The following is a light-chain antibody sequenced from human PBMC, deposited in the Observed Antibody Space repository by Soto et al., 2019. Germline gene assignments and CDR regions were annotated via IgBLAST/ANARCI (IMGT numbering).Light chain of an antibody. CDR2: GAS. J-gene: IGKJ1*01. V-gene: IGKV3-15*01. CDR1: QSVGSN. CDR3: QHYNNWPPDRT. Sequence: EIVMTQSPSTLSVSPRERATLSCRASQSVGSNLAWYQQKPGQAPRLLIYGASTRATGIPARFSGSGSGTESTLTISSLQSEDFAIYFCQHYNNWPPDRTFGQGTKVEIK.